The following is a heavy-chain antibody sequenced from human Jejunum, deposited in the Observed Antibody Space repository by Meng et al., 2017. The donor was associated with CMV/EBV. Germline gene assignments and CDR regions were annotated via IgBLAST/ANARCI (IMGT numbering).Heavy chain of an antibody. CDR1: GGSITTGGSY. J-gene: IGHJ5*02. D-gene: IGHD4-11*01. Sequence: CTVSGGSITTGGSYWTWIRQRTGKGLEWIEYIYITESDFYNPSLKSRVSISVDTSKNQFSLKMTSLNAAEPAVYYCAEEYSHNFFDPWGQGALVTVSS. CDR3: AEEYSHNFFDP. CDR2: IYITESD. V-gene: IGHV4-31*03.